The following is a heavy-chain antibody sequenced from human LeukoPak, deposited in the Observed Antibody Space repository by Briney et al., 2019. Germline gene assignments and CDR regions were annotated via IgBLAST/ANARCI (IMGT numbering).Heavy chain of an antibody. Sequence: GGSLRLSCAASGFTFSDYYMSWIRQAPGKGLEWVSTISGGGTSTYYADSVKGRFAISRDNSKNTLYLQMNSLRAEDTAVYYCAKDHDSSGYLLYWGQGTLVTVSS. D-gene: IGHD3-22*01. V-gene: IGHV3-23*01. CDR3: AKDHDSSGYLLY. CDR1: GFTFSDYY. CDR2: ISGGGTST. J-gene: IGHJ4*02.